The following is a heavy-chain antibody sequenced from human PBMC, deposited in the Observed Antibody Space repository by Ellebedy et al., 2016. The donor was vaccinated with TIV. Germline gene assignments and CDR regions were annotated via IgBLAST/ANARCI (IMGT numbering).Heavy chain of an antibody. J-gene: IGHJ3*02. CDR2: INQDGSDK. Sequence: GESLKISCAASGFTFSSYWMSWVRQPPGEGLEWVANINQDGSDKYYVDSVKGRFTISRDNAKNSLYLQMNSLRAEDTSVYYCATDGSYGDYRSPAHAFVTWGQGTMVTVSS. D-gene: IGHD4-17*01. CDR1: GFTFSSYW. CDR3: ATDGSYGDYRSPAHAFVT. V-gene: IGHV3-7*01.